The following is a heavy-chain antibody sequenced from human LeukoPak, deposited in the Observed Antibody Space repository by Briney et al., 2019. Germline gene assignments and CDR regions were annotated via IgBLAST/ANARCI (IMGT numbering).Heavy chain of an antibody. J-gene: IGHJ5*02. CDR2: MNPNSGNT. V-gene: IGHV1-8*03. CDR1: GYTFTSYD. Sequence: ASVKVSCKASGYTFTSYDINWVRHATGQGLEWMGWMNPNSGNTGYAQKLQGRVTITRNTSISTAYMKLSSLRSEDTAVYYCARVRRNWFDPWGQGTLVTVSS. CDR3: ARVRRNWFDP. D-gene: IGHD3-10*01.